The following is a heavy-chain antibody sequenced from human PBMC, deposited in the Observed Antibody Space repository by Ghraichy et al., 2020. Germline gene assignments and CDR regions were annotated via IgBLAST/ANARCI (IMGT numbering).Heavy chain of an antibody. Sequence: ASVKVSCKIAGYTLTKIAMHWVRQAPGKGLEWMGGFDPEDGVTIYTQKFQGRVTITEDTSTDTAYMELSSLRSEDTAVYYCATVRQWDLPYFEYWGQGTLVTGSS. CDR2: FDPEDGVT. CDR1: GYTLTKIA. D-gene: IGHD1-26*01. CDR3: ATVRQWDLPYFEY. V-gene: IGHV1-24*01. J-gene: IGHJ4*02.